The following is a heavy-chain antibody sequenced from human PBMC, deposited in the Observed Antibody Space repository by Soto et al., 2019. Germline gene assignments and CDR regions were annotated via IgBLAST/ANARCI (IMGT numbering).Heavy chain of an antibody. CDR3: AKDLSRWPHYAFDS. Sequence: GSLRLSCAASGFTVSSNYMSWVRQAPGKGLEWVSGISTNGDTANYADSVKGRFTISRDNSKNALYMQMNGLRPEDTAVYYCAKDLSRWPHYAFDSWGQGTLVTVSS. D-gene: IGHD4-17*01. CDR2: ISTNGDTA. V-gene: IGHV3-53*01. CDR1: GFTVSSNY. J-gene: IGHJ5*01.